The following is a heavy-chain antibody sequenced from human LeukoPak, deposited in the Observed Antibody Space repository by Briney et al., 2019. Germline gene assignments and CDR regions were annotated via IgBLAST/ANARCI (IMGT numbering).Heavy chain of an antibody. CDR1: GFTFSSYG. D-gene: IGHD3-16*02. Sequence: PGGSLRLSCAASGFTFSSYGMHWVRQAPGKGLEWVAVIWYDGSNKYYADSVKGRFTISRDNSKNTQYLQMNSLRAEDTAVYYCARDYKGDDYVWGSYRQQHPFDYWGQGTLVTVSS. J-gene: IGHJ4*02. CDR2: IWYDGSNK. V-gene: IGHV3-33*01. CDR3: ARDYKGDDYVWGSYRQQHPFDY.